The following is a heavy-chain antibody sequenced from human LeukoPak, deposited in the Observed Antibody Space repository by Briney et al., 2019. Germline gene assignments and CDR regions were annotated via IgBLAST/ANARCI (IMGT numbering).Heavy chain of an antibody. CDR1: GFTFSSYE. V-gene: IGHV3-48*03. J-gene: IGHJ4*02. Sequence: HPGGSLRLSCAASGFTFSSYEMNWVRQAPGKGLEWVSYISSSGSTIYYADSVKGRFTISRDNAKNSLYLQMNSLRAEDTAVYYCAREDWNSLRVFDYWGQGTLVTVSS. D-gene: IGHD1-7*01. CDR3: AREDWNSLRVFDY. CDR2: ISSSGSTI.